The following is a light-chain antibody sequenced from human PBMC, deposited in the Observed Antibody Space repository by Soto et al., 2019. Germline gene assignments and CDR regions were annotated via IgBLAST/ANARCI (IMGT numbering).Light chain of an antibody. CDR3: QQRHSWPVA. J-gene: IGKJ1*01. V-gene: IGKV3-11*01. CDR2: EVS. Sequence: EIVLTQSPATLSLSPGERATLSCRASQSVSSYIAWYQQKPGQAPRLLIYEVSNRATDIPARFSGSGSGTDFTLTISSLEPEDFAIYYCQQRHSWPVAFGQGTRVEIK. CDR1: QSVSSY.